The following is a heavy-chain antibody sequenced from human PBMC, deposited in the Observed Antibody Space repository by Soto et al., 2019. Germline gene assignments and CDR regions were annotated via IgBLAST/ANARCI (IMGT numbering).Heavy chain of an antibody. D-gene: IGHD3-22*01. Sequence: VASVKVSCKASGGTFSSYAISWVRQAPGQGLEWMGGIIPIFGTANYAQKFQGRVTITADESTSTAYMELSSLRSEDTAVYYCARGRPGYYYDSSGYSEATRFDYWGQGTLVTVSS. CDR2: IIPIFGTA. V-gene: IGHV1-69*13. CDR1: GGTFSSYA. J-gene: IGHJ4*02. CDR3: ARGRPGYYYDSSGYSEATRFDY.